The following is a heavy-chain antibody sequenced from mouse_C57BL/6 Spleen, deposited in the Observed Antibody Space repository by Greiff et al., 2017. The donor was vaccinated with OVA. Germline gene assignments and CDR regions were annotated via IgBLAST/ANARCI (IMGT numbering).Heavy chain of an antibody. CDR3: TEWRDDYYAMDY. Sequence: QVQLQQPGAELVMPGASVKLSCKASGYTFTSYWMHWVKQRPGQGLEWIGEIDPSDSYTNYNQKFKGKSTLTVEKPSSAANKQLSSLTSEDSAVYCCTEWRDDYYAMDYWGQGTSVTVSS. J-gene: IGHJ4*01. CDR2: IDPSDSYT. CDR1: GYTFTSYW. V-gene: IGHV1-69*01.